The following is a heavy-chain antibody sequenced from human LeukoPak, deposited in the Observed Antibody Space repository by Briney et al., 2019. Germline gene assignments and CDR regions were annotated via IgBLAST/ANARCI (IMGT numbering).Heavy chain of an antibody. V-gene: IGHV3-30*02. J-gene: IGHJ4*02. Sequence: GGSLRLSCAASGFTFRSYGIHWVRQAPGKGLEWVAFIRSDGSDKYYADSVKGRFTISRDNSRNTLYLQMNSLRPEDTAVYYCAKAIWVAATSSWFCLDYWGQGTLVTVSS. D-gene: IGHD3-10*01. CDR1: GFTFRSYG. CDR2: IRSDGSDK. CDR3: AKAIWVAATSSWFCLDY.